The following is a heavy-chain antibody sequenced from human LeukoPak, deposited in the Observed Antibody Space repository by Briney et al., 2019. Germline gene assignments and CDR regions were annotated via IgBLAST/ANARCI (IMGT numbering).Heavy chain of an antibody. CDR2: VHSSGST. Sequence: PSQTLSLTCTVSGGSISRGSYYWSWIRLPAVKGLEWIGRVHSSGSTNYNPSLESRATISVDTSKNEISLKLDSVTAADTAVYYCARDLWNWKAGFDYWGQGIPVTVSS. J-gene: IGHJ4*02. D-gene: IGHD1-1*01. CDR3: ARDLWNWKAGFDY. CDR1: GGSISRGSYY. V-gene: IGHV4-61*02.